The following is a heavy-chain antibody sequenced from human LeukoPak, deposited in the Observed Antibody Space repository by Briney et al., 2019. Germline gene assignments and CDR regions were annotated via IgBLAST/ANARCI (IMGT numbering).Heavy chain of an antibody. V-gene: IGHV1-18*01. CDR2: ISGYNGDT. D-gene: IGHD2-2*01. CDR1: GYTLSSFG. Sequence: ASVKVSCKTSGYTLSSFGISWVRQAPGQGLEWMGWISGYNGDTNYEQKLQGRVTMTTDTSTSRAYVELRSLRSDDTAVYYCAGGLNTRLSDYWGQGTLVTVSS. J-gene: IGHJ4*02. CDR3: AGGLNTRLSDY.